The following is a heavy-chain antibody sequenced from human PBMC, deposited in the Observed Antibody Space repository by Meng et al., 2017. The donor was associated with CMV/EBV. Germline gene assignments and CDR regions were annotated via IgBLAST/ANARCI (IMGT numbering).Heavy chain of an antibody. D-gene: IGHD2-2*01. J-gene: IGHJ6*02. V-gene: IGHV1-8*01. CDR1: GYTFTSYD. CDR3: ARGPYCSSTSCYVAFVYYYYYGMDV. Sequence: ASVKVSCKASGYTFTSYDINWVRQATGQGLEWMGWMNPNSGNTGYAQKFQGRVTMTRNTSISTAYMELSSLRSEDTAVHYCARGPYCSSTSCYVAFVYYYYYGMDVWGQGTTVTVSS. CDR2: MNPNSGNT.